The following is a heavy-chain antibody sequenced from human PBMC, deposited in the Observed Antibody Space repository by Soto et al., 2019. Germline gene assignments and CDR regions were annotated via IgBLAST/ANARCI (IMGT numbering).Heavy chain of an antibody. CDR3: AKEGWGYSYDAGHLDY. J-gene: IGHJ4*02. CDR2: ISGSGRST. CDR1: GFTFSSYA. Sequence: EVQLLESGGGLVQPGGSLRLSCAASGFTFSSYAMSWVRQAPGKGLEWVSAISGSGRSTYYADSVKGRFTISRDNSKNTLYLQMNSLRAEDTAVYYCAKEGWGYSYDAGHLDYWGQGTLVTVSS. D-gene: IGHD5-18*01. V-gene: IGHV3-23*01.